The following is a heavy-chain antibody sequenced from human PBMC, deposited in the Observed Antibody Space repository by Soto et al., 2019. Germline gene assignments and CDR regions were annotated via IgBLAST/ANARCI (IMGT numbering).Heavy chain of an antibody. CDR2: ISSSGSTI. CDR3: ARDLRSNWNSPGWFDP. J-gene: IGHJ5*02. V-gene: IGHV3-48*03. D-gene: IGHD1-7*01. CDR1: GFTFSSYE. Sequence: GGSLRLSCAASGFTFSSYEMNWVRQAPGKGLEWVSYISSSGSTIYYADSVKGRFTISRDNAKNSLYLQMNSLRAEDTAVYYCARDLRSNWNSPGWFDPWGQGTLVTVSS.